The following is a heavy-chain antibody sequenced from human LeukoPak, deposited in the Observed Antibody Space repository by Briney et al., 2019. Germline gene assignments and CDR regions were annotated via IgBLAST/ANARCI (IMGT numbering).Heavy chain of an antibody. CDR2: IYGGGDT. CDR1: GFTVSRNY. D-gene: IGHD3-9*01. CDR3: ARAPYDILTGYDY. V-gene: IGHV3-53*01. J-gene: IGHJ4*02. Sequence: GGSLRLSCAASGFTVSRNYMSWVRQAPGKGLEWVPVIYGGGDTYFADSVKGRFTISRDNAKNSLFLQMNSLRAEDTAVYYCARAPYDILTGYDYWGQGTLVTVSS.